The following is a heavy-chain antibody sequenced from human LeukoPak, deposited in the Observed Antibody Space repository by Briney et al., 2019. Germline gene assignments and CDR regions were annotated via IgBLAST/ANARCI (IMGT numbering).Heavy chain of an antibody. Sequence: SETLSLTCAVSGGSISSSNWWSWIRQPPGKGLEWIGSIYYSGSTYYNPSLKSRVTISVDTSKNQFSLKLSSVTAADTAVYYCARDLVFGPISWHCSSTSCYEADYWGQGTLVTVSS. D-gene: IGHD2-2*01. CDR1: GGSISSSNW. V-gene: IGHV4-4*02. J-gene: IGHJ4*02. CDR3: ARDLVFGPISWHCSSTSCYEADY. CDR2: IYYSGST.